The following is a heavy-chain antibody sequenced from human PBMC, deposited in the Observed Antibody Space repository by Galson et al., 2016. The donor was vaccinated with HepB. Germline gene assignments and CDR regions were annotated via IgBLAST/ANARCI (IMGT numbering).Heavy chain of an antibody. CDR3: ARAAIIPGARMVFDP. V-gene: IGHV4-4*02. CDR1: GASISDSNW. J-gene: IGHJ5*02. Sequence: EPLSLTCAVYGASISDSNWWTWVRQVPGKGLEWIGEIYHTGTSNNNPFLSSRFTLSVDKSRNQFSLNVTSVTAADTAVYYCARAAIIPGARMVFDPWGQGILVTVSS. CDR2: IYHTGTS. D-gene: IGHD2-2*01.